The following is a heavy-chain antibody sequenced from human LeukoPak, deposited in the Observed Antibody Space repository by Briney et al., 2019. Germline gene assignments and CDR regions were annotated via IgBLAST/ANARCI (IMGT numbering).Heavy chain of an antibody. Sequence: GGSLRLSCAASGFTFSSYAMHWVRQAPGKGLEWVAVISYDGSNKYYADSVKGRFTISRDNSKNTLYLQMNSLRAEDTAVYYCATVWELLSYGMDVWGQGTTVTVSS. CDR3: ATVWELLSYGMDV. CDR2: ISYDGSNK. D-gene: IGHD1-26*01. CDR1: GFTFSSYA. V-gene: IGHV3-30-3*01. J-gene: IGHJ6*02.